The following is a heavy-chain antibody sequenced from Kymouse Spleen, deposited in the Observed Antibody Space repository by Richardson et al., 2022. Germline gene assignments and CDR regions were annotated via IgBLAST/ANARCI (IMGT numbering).Heavy chain of an antibody. CDR2: IYYSGST. D-gene: IGHD1-7*01. CDR3: ATIGITGTTNYYYGMDV. Sequence: QVQLQESGPGLVKPSQTLSLTCTVSGGSISSGGYYWSWIRQHPGKGLEWIGYIYYSGSTYYNPSLKSRVTISVDTSKNQFSLKLSSVTAADTAVYYCATIGITGTTNYYYGMDVWGQGTTVTVSS. V-gene: IGHV4-31*03. CDR1: GGSISSGGYY. J-gene: IGHJ6*02.